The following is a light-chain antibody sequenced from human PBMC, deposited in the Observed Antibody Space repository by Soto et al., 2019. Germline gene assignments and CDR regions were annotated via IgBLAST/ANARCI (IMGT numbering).Light chain of an antibody. CDR3: QQYGSSIT. V-gene: IGKV3-20*01. Sequence: ILLTQSPGTLSLSPWERATLSCRASESVTSRYLAWYRQKPGQAPRLVIYGASSRATGIPDRFSGSGSGTDFTLTISRLEPEDFAVYYCQQYGSSITFGQGTRLEIK. J-gene: IGKJ5*01. CDR2: GAS. CDR1: ESVTSRY.